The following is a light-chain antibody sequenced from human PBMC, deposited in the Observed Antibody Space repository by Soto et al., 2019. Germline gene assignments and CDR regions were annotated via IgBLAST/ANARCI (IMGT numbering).Light chain of an antibody. Sequence: DIQMTQSPSSLSASVRDRVTITCRASQNIGNYLNWYQQKVGAAPKLLMYAASSLQSGVPSRFSGTGSGTDFTLTISSLQPEDAATYVCQRSIREPLTFGGGTKVDLK. V-gene: IGKV1-39*01. CDR3: QRSIREPLT. CDR1: QNIGNY. J-gene: IGKJ4*01. CDR2: AAS.